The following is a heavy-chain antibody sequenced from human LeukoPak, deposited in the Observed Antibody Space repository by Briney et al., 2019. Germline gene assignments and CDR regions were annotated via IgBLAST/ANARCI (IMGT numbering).Heavy chain of an antibody. J-gene: IGHJ4*02. D-gene: IGHD3-3*01. V-gene: IGHV3-23*01. CDR1: GFTFSSYA. CDR3: AKDQAVIIKYYFDY. CDR2: ITGSSAST. Sequence: GGSLRLSCAASGFTFSSYAMSWVRQAPGKGLEWVSSITGSSASTYYADSVKGRFTISRDNSKNTLYLQLNSLKAEDTAVYYCAKDQAVIIKYYFDYWGQGTLVTVSS.